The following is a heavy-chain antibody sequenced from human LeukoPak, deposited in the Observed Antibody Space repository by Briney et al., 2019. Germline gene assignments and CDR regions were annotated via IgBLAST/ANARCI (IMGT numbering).Heavy chain of an antibody. Sequence: SETLSLTCTVSGYSISSGYYWGWIRQPPGKGLEWIGSIYHSGSTYYNPSLKSRVTISVDTSKNQFSLKLSSVTAADTAVYYCARDDPRRYYFDYWGQGTLVTVSS. D-gene: IGHD4-17*01. CDR2: IYHSGST. CDR1: GYSISSGYY. J-gene: IGHJ4*02. CDR3: ARDDPRRYYFDY. V-gene: IGHV4-38-2*02.